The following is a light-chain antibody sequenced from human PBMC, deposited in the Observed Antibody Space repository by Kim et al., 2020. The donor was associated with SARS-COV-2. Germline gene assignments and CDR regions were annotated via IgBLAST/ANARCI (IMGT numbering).Light chain of an antibody. V-gene: IGLV3-25*03. Sequence: SYELTQPPSMSVSPGQTARITCSGDSLPKQYVSWYQQRPGQAPVLMIYKDNERPSGIPERFSGSSSGTTAALTISGVQAEDAADYYCQSADTSGTYIFG. CDR1: SLPKQY. CDR2: KDN. J-gene: IGLJ1*01. CDR3: QSADTSGTYI.